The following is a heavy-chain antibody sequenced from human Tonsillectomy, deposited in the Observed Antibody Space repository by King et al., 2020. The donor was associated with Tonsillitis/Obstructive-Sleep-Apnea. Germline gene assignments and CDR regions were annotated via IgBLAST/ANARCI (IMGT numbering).Heavy chain of an antibody. CDR3: ATDLGYCASTTCMYSAFDA. V-gene: IGHV1-69*01. J-gene: IGHJ3*01. Sequence: VQLVQSGAEVKKPGSSVKVSCKASGGPFNSYGINWVRQAPGQGLEWLGGVVPIFRSIHYSQRFNGRVPITAEDSTSTAYMELSGLRSDDTAVDYCATDLGYCASTTCMYSAFDAWGQGTMVSVSS. D-gene: IGHD2-2*03. CDR2: VVPIFRSI. CDR1: GGPFNSYG.